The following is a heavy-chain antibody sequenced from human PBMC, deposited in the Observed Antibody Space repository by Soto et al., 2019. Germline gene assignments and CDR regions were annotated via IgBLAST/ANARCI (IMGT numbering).Heavy chain of an antibody. D-gene: IGHD2-21*01. CDR3: ARERDGQRAFDN. CDR1: GFTFSSYD. Sequence: RGSLRLSCPSSGFTFSSYDMSWVRLAVGKGVEWVAAISGSGGSTYYAVSVKGWFTITRENTKNMLYLQVKSLRAKDTAVYYCARERDGQRAFDNWGQGTMVTVS. CDR2: ISGSGGST. J-gene: IGHJ3*02. V-gene: IGHV3-23*01.